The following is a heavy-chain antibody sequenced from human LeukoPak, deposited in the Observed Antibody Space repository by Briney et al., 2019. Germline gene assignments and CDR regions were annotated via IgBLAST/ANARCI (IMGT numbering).Heavy chain of an antibody. V-gene: IGHV3-53*01. D-gene: IGHD4-17*01. J-gene: IGHJ3*02. Sequence: GSLRLSCAASGFTVSSNYMSWVRQAPGKGLEWVSIIYSDGSTYYPDSVKGRFTISRDNSKNTLYLQMNSLRAEDTAVYYCARTTVTPGSYDAFDIWGQGTMVTVSS. CDR2: IYSDGST. CDR1: GFTVSSNY. CDR3: ARTTVTPGSYDAFDI.